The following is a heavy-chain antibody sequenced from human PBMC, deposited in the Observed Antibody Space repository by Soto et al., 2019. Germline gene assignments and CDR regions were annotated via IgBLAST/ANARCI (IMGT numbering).Heavy chain of an antibody. CDR2: ISRSSTGI. Sequence: EVQLVESGGGLVQPGGSLRLSCAASGFTFSLYSMSWVRQAPGKGLEWVSYISRSSTGIHYADSVKGRFTISRDDGTNSMHLQMNSLRDGDTGVYYCARAVTWGLDVWGQGTTVSLSS. D-gene: IGHD3-10*01. CDR1: GFTFSLYS. CDR3: ARAVTWGLDV. J-gene: IGHJ6*02. V-gene: IGHV3-48*02.